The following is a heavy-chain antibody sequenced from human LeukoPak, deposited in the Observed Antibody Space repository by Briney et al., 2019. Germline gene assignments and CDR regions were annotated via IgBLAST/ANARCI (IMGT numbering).Heavy chain of an antibody. J-gene: IGHJ4*02. D-gene: IGHD2-2*01. CDR3: ARKYQLLYYFDY. V-gene: IGHV3-30-3*01. CDR1: GFTFSSYA. Sequence: GRSLRLSCAASGFTFSSYAMHWVRQAPGKGLEWVAVISYDGSNKYYADSVKGRFTISRDNSKNTLYLQMNSLRAEDTAVYYCARKYQLLYYFDYWGQGTLVTVPS. CDR2: ISYDGSNK.